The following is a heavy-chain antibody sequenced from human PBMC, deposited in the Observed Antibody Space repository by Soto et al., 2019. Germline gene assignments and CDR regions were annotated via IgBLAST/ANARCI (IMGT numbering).Heavy chain of an antibody. D-gene: IGHD3-16*02. CDR2: INPINGNT. Sequence: GASVKVSCKASGYTFTYRYLHWVRQAPGQALEWMGWINPINGNTNYAQKFQDWVTITRDTSISTAYMELSRLRSDDTAVYYCARGVVITFGGVIVQNFDYWGQGTLVTVSS. CDR3: ARGVVITFGGVIVQNFDY. J-gene: IGHJ4*02. V-gene: IGHV1-2*04. CDR1: GYTFTYRY.